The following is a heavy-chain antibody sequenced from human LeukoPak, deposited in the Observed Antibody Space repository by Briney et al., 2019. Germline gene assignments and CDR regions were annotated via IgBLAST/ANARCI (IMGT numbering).Heavy chain of an antibody. D-gene: IGHD2-2*01. CDR3: ARDRASNSYFDY. CDR1: GFTFGSYG. J-gene: IGHJ4*02. CDR2: IWSDASNQ. V-gene: IGHV3-33*01. Sequence: GGSLRLSCAASGFTFGSYGMHWVRQAPGKGLEWVSVIWSDASNQNYADSVKGRFTISRDNSKNTLFLQMNSLTADDTAVYYCARDRASNSYFDYWGQGTLVTVSS.